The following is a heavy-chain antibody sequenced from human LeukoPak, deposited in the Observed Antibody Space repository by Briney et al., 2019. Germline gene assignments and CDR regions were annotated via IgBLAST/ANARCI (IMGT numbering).Heavy chain of an antibody. CDR1: GFTFSSYW. CDR3: ARERVGATSTYYFDY. CDR2: IKQDGSEK. J-gene: IGHJ4*02. Sequence: GGSLRLSCAASGFTFSSYWMSWVRQAPGKGLEWVANIKQDGSEKYYVDSVKGRFTISRDNAKNSPYLQMNSLRAEDTAVYYCARERVGATSTYYFDYWGQGTLVTVSS. D-gene: IGHD1-26*01. V-gene: IGHV3-7*01.